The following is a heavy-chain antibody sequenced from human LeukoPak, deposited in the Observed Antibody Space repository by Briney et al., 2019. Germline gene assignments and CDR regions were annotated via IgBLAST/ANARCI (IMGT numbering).Heavy chain of an antibody. J-gene: IGHJ3*02. V-gene: IGHV3-48*03. D-gene: IGHD2-15*01. Sequence: GGSLRLSCAASGFTFSSYEMNWVRQAPGKGLEWVSYISSSGSTIYYADSVKGRFTISRDNAKNSLYLQMNSLRAEDTAVYYCARDLKEIVVVVAAPDAFDIWGQGTMVTVSS. CDR3: ARDLKEIVVVVAAPDAFDI. CDR2: ISSSGSTI. CDR1: GFTFSSYE.